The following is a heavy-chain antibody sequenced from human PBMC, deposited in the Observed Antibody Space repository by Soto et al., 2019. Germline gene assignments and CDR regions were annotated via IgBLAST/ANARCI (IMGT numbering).Heavy chain of an antibody. J-gene: IGHJ4*02. CDR2: INHSGST. V-gene: IGHV4-34*01. D-gene: IGHD6-19*01. Sequence: QVQLQQWGAGLLRPSETLSLTCDVYGGSFSGFFWTWIRQPPGKGLEWIGEINHSGSTNYNPSLKRRVTISMDMSENQFSLRLTSVTAADTAVYYCVRGQWLPRGEYWGQGTLVTVSS. CDR3: VRGQWLPRGEY. CDR1: GGSFSGFF.